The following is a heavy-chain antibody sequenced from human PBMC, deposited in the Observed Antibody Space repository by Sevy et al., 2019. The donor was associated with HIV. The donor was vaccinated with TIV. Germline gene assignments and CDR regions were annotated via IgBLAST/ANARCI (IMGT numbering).Heavy chain of an antibody. CDR3: ARDFGSSRYLFPKRTNYYYYYGMDV. D-gene: IGHD6-13*01. Sequence: GGSLRLSCAASGFTFSDDYMSWIHQAPGKGLEWVSYISSSGSTIYYADSEKGRFTISRDNAKNSLYLQMNSLRAEDTAVYYCARDFGSSRYLFPKRTNYYYYYGMDVWGQGTTVTVSS. V-gene: IGHV3-11*01. CDR2: ISSSGSTI. J-gene: IGHJ6*02. CDR1: GFTFSDDY.